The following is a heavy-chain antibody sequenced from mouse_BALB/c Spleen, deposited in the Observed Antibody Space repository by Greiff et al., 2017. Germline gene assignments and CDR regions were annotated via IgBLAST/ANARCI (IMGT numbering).Heavy chain of an antibody. CDR3: AGCFAY. V-gene: IGHV1-81*01. CDR1: GFTFTDYV. CDR2: IYPGSGST. J-gene: IGHJ3*01. Sequence: QVQLQQSGPELVKPGASVKMSCKASGFTFTDYVISWVKQRTGQGLEWIGEIYPGSGSTYYNGKFKGKATLTADKSSNTAYMQLSSLTSEDSAVYFCAGCFAYWGQGTPVTVSA.